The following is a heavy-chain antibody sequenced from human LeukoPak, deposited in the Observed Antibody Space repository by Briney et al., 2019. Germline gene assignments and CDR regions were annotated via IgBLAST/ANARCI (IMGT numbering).Heavy chain of an antibody. CDR1: GGSISSSSYY. V-gene: IGHV4-39*07. CDR2: IYYSGST. J-gene: IGHJ5*02. Sequence: PSETLSLTCTVPGGSISSSSYYWGWIRQPPGKGLEWIGSIYYSGSTYYNPSLKSRVTISVDTSKNQFSLKLSSVTAADTAVYYCASAGYRNWFDPWGQGTLVTVSS. CDR3: ASAGYRNWFDP. D-gene: IGHD6-13*01.